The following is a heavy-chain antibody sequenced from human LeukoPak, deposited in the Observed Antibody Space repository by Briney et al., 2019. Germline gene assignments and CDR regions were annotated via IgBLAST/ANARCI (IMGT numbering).Heavy chain of an antibody. CDR1: GFTFSSYA. V-gene: IGHV3-23*01. D-gene: IGHD3-10*01. CDR2: ISGSGGST. J-gene: IGHJ4*02. Sequence: GGSLRLSCAASGFTFSSYAMSWVRRAPGKGLEWVSAISGSGGSTYYADSVKGRFTISRDNAKNSLYLQMNSLRVEDTAVYYCARVAKYYYGSETYYFFEHWGQGTPVTASS. CDR3: ARVAKYYYGSETYYFFEH.